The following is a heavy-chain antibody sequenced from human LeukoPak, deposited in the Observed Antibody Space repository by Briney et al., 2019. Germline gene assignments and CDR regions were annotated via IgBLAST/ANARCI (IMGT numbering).Heavy chain of an antibody. CDR2: ISGSGGST. CDR1: GFTFSSYA. CDR3: TRGLVVVAQYFQH. Sequence: GGSLRLSCAASGFTFSSYAMSWVRQAPGKGLEWVSAISGSGGSTYYADSVKGRFTTSRDNAKNSLYLQMNSLRVEDTAVYYCTRGLVVVAQYFQHWGQGTLVTVSS. D-gene: IGHD2-15*01. J-gene: IGHJ1*01. V-gene: IGHV3-23*01.